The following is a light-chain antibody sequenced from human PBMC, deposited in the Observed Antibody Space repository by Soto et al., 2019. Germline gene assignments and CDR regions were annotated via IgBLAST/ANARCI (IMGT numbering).Light chain of an antibody. V-gene: IGLV4-69*01. CDR3: QTWGTGIAV. J-gene: IGLJ7*01. Sequence: QLVLTQSPSASASLGASVKLTCTLSRGHSSYAIAWHQQQPEKGPRYLMKLNSDGSHSKGDGIPDRFSGSSSGAERYLTISSLQSEDEAEYYCQTWGTGIAVFGGGTQLTVL. CDR2: LNSDGSH. CDR1: RGHSSYA.